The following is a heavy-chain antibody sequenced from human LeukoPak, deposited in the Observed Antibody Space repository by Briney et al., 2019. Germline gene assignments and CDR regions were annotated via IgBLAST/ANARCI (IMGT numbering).Heavy chain of an antibody. CDR2: IWHDGSNK. Sequence: PGGSLRLSCAAPGFTFSRFNLHWVRQAPGKGLEWVAVIWHDGSNKYYTDSVKGRFTISRDDSKNTLYLQMNSLKAEDTAVYYCARPDYGASGDYWGQGTLVTVSS. V-gene: IGHV3-33*01. D-gene: IGHD4-17*01. CDR3: ARPDYGASGDY. CDR1: GFTFSRFN. J-gene: IGHJ4*02.